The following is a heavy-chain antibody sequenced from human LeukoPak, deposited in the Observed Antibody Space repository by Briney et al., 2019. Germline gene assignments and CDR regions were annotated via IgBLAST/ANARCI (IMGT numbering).Heavy chain of an antibody. V-gene: IGHV3-7*01. CDR3: ARERGNWEYYYDSSVTYYFDY. Sequence: GGSLRLSCAASGFTFSSYWMSWVRQAPGKGLEWVANIKQDVSEKYYVDSVKGRFTISRDNAKNSLYLQMNSLRAEDTAVYYCARERGNWEYYYDSSVTYYFDYWGQGTLVTVSS. CDR1: GFTFSSYW. D-gene: IGHD3-22*01. J-gene: IGHJ4*02. CDR2: IKQDVSEK.